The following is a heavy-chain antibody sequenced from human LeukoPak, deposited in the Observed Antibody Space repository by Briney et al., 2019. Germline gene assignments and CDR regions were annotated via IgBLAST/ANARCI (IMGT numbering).Heavy chain of an antibody. CDR3: ARDRAYYDILTGYYEGFDY. CDR1: GYTFTGYY. J-gene: IGHJ4*02. D-gene: IGHD3-9*01. Sequence: EASVKVSCKASGYTFTGYYMHWVRQAPGQGLEWMGWINPNSGGTNYAQKFQGRVTMTRNTSISTAYMELSRLRSDDTAVYYCARDRAYYDILTGYYEGFDYWGQGTLVTVSS. CDR2: INPNSGGT. V-gene: IGHV1-2*02.